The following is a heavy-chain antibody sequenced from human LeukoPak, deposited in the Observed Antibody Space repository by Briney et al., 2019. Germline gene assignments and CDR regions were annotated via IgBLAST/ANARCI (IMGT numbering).Heavy chain of an antibody. CDR3: ARGLYGSSWYRVGNAEYFDY. CDR2: INHSGST. J-gene: IGHJ4*02. D-gene: IGHD6-13*01. Sequence: SHTLSLTCAFYGGSFSVYYWSWIRQPPGKGLEWIREINHSGSTNYNPSLKSRVTISVDTSKNQFSLKLSSVTAADTAVYYCARGLYGSSWYRVGNAEYFDYWGQGTLVTVPS. V-gene: IGHV4-34*01. CDR1: GGSFSVYY.